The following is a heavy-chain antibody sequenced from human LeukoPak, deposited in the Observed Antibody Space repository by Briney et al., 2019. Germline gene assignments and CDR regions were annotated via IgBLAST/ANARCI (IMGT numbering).Heavy chain of an antibody. CDR1: GFTFSSYD. J-gene: IGHJ4*02. D-gene: IGHD3-10*01. Sequence: GGSLRLSCAASGFTFSSYDMHWVRQAPGKGLEWVSAIGTAGDTYYPGSVKGRFTISRENAKNSLYLQMNSLRAGDTAVYYCARGAYYYGSGSYYYFDYWGQGTLVTVSS. CDR2: IGTAGDT. V-gene: IGHV3-13*01. CDR3: ARGAYYYGSGSYYYFDY.